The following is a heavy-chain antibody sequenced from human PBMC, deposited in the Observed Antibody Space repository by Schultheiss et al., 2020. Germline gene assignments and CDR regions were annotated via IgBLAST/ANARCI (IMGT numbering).Heavy chain of an antibody. CDR3: ARSRGDLAFDI. CDR2: ISSSSSYI. D-gene: IGHD2-21*02. CDR1: GFTFSSYA. V-gene: IGHV3-21*01. J-gene: IGHJ3*02. Sequence: GGSLRLSCAASGFTFSSYAMNWVRQAPGKGLEWVSSISSSSSYIYYADSVKGRFTISRDNSKNTLYLQMNSLRVEDTAVYYCARSRGDLAFDIWGQGTMVTVSS.